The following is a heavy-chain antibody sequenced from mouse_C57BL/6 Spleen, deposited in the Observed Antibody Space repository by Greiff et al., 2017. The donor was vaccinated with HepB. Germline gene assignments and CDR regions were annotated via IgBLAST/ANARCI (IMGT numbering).Heavy chain of an antibody. CDR1: GFTFSSYA. Sequence: EVQLVESGGGLVKPGGSLKLSCAASGFTFSSYAMSWVRQTPEKRLEWVATISDGGSYTYYPDNVKGRFTISRDNAKNNLYLQMSHLKSEDTAMYYCARDDHGGYHAMDYWGQGTSVTVSS. CDR2: ISDGGSYT. J-gene: IGHJ4*01. V-gene: IGHV5-4*01. CDR3: ARDDHGGYHAMDY.